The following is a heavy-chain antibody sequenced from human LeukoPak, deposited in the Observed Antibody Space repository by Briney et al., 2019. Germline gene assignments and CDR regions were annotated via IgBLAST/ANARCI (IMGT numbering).Heavy chain of an antibody. D-gene: IGHD1-7*01. CDR3: ARLSPPEYNWNYGYHFDY. CDR1: GGSISSSSYY. V-gene: IGHV4-39*01. CDR2: IYYSGST. J-gene: IGHJ4*02. Sequence: PSETLSLTCTVSGGSISSSSYYWGWIRQPPGKGLEWIRSIYYSGSTYYNPSLKSRVTISVDTSKNQFSLKLSSVTAADTAVYYCARLSPPEYNWNYGYHFDYWGQGTLVTVSS.